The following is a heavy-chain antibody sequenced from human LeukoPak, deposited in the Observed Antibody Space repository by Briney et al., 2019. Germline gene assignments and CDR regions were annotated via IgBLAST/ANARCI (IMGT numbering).Heavy chain of an antibody. CDR1: GGTFSSYA. V-gene: IGHV1-69*13. D-gene: IGHD3-22*01. Sequence: GASVKVSCKASGGTFSSYAISWVRQAPGQGLEWMGGIIPIFGTANYAQKFQGRVTITADESTSTAYMELSSLRSEDTAVYYCASGTYYYDSSGSPIDYWGQGTLVTVSS. CDR2: IIPIFGTA. J-gene: IGHJ4*02. CDR3: ASGTYYYDSSGSPIDY.